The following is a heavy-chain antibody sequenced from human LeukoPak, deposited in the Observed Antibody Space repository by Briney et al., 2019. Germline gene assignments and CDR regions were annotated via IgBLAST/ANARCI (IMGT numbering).Heavy chain of an antibody. D-gene: IGHD2-2*01. Sequence: SETLSLTCAVYGGSFSGYYWSWIRQPPGKGLEWIGEINNSGSTNYNPSLKSRVTISVDTSKNQFSLKLSSVTAADTAVYYCARGPPDCSSTSCYAFDAFDIWGQGTMVTVSS. V-gene: IGHV4-34*01. J-gene: IGHJ3*02. CDR3: ARGPPDCSSTSCYAFDAFDI. CDR2: INNSGST. CDR1: GGSFSGYY.